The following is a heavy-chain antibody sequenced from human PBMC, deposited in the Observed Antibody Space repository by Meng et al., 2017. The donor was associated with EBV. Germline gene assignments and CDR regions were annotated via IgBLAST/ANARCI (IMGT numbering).Heavy chain of an antibody. V-gene: IGHV7-4-1*02. D-gene: IGHD3-10*02. CDR2: ITTNPWNP. CDR3: ARDLLFV. Sequence: QVRPVQSATELNMSRASVKVSCKASGYTFTSYAMNWARQAPGQVLEWMGWITTNPWNPTYPQGFTGRFVFSLDNSVSTAYLQISSLKAEDTAVYYCARDLLFVWGQGTLVTVSS. CDR1: GYTFTSYA. J-gene: IGHJ4*02.